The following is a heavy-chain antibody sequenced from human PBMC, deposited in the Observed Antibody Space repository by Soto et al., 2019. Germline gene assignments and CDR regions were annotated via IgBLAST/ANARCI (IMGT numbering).Heavy chain of an antibody. CDR2: VYYSGST. J-gene: IGHJ4*02. CDR3: ARGGWLQPFDY. D-gene: IGHD5-18*01. Sequence: SETLSLTCTVSGGSISSGGYYWSWIRQHPGNGLEWIGYVYYSGSTNYNPSLKSRVTISVDTSKNQFSLKLSSVTAADTAVYYCARGGWLQPFDYWGQGTLVTVSS. V-gene: IGHV4-61*08. CDR1: GGSISSGGYY.